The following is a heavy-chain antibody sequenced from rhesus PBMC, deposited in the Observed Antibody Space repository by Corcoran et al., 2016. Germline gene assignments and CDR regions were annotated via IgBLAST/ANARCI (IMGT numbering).Heavy chain of an antibody. CDR1: GFTFSSYG. CDR2: INSGGGST. Sequence: EVQLVETGGGLVQPGGSLKLSCAASGFTFSSYGMSWVRQAPGKGLEWVSAINSGGGSTYYTDSGKGRFTISRDNSKNTLSLQMNSLRAEDTAVYYCAKRGIAGTETHFDYWGQGVLVTVSS. CDR3: AKRGIAGTETHFDY. D-gene: IGHD1-20*01. J-gene: IGHJ4*01. V-gene: IGHV3S5*01.